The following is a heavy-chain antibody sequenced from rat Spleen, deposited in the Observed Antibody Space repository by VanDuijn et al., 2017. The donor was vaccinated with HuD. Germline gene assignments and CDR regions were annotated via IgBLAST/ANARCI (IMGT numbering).Heavy chain of an antibody. D-gene: IGHD4-3*01. CDR2: ISPSGGIT. CDR3: ARHNSGYGVMDA. CDR1: GFTFSNYD. V-gene: IGHV5-25*01. J-gene: IGHJ4*01. Sequence: EVQLVESGGGLVQPGRSLKLSCAASGFTFSNYDMAWVRQAPTKGLEWVASISPSGGITYYRDSVKGRFTISRDNAKSSLYLQMDSLRSEDTATYYCARHNSGYGVMDAWGQGASVTVSS.